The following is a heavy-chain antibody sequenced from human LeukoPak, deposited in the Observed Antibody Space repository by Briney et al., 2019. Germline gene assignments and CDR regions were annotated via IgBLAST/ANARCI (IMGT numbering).Heavy chain of an antibody. D-gene: IGHD1-14*01. J-gene: IGHJ4*02. CDR2: INHSGST. Sequence: SETLSLTCAVYGGSFSGYYWSWIRQTPGKGLEWIGEINHSGSTNYNPSLKSRVTISVDTSKNQFSLKLSSVTAADTAVYYCARDPQGNRDYWGQGTLVTVSS. V-gene: IGHV4-34*01. CDR1: GGSFSGYY. CDR3: ARDPQGNRDY.